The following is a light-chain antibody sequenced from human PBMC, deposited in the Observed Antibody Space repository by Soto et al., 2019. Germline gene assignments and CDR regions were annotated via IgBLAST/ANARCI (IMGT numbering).Light chain of an antibody. CDR3: QSYDSTLDARYV. CDR1: GSNIGAGYD. CDR2: GDS. V-gene: IGLV1-40*01. Sequence: QSVLTQPPSVSGAPGQRVTISCTGSGSNIGAGYDVHWYQHRPGTAPKLLVFGDSPRPSGVPDRFSGSKSGTSASLAITGLQAEDEGDYYCQSYDSTLDARYVFGTGTKLTVL. J-gene: IGLJ1*01.